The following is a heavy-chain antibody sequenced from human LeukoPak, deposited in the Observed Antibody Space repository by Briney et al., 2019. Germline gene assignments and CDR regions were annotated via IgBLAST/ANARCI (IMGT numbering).Heavy chain of an antibody. Sequence: HGESLKISCKGSEYRFTFYWIDWVRQMPGKGLEWMGRIDPGDSDVIYSPSFQGQVTISVDKSIHTAYLQWRSLKASDSALYYCARRTAIGPLFSWGQGTLVSVSS. CDR3: ARRTAIGPLFS. J-gene: IGHJ5*02. CDR2: IDPGDSDV. D-gene: IGHD2/OR15-2a*01. CDR1: EYRFTFYW. V-gene: IGHV5-51*01.